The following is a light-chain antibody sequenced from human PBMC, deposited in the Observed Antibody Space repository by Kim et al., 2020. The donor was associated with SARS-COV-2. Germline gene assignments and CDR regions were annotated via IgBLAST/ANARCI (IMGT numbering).Light chain of an antibody. CDR3: LAWESSLNAEV. J-gene: IGLJ3*02. V-gene: IGLV1-51*01. Sequence: GQRVTSCWSGGGSNVGTNSVSWYQQFPGTAKLLIYDNDQRPSGIPDRFSGSKSGTSATLDITGLQTGDEADYYCLAWESSLNAEVFGGGTQLTVL. CDR2: DND. CDR1: GSNVGTNS.